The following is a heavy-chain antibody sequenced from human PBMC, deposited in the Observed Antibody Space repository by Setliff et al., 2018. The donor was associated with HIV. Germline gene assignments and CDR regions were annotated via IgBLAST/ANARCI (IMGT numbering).Heavy chain of an antibody. CDR3: VRVSGFSSSWFGS. Sequence: GGSLRLSCAASGFTFSYYWMHWVRQAPGKGLEWVARIKSDGSTVEHAGAVKGRLTISRDNARNTLYLDMNSLRVEDAAMYYCVRVSGFSSSWFGSWGQGTLVTVSS. V-gene: IGHV3-74*03. J-gene: IGHJ5*01. CDR1: GFTFSYYW. D-gene: IGHD6-13*01. CDR2: IKSDGSTV.